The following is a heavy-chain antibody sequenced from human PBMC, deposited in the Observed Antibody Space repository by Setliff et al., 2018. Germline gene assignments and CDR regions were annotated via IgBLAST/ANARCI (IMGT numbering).Heavy chain of an antibody. Sequence: GKSLKISCVVSGFSFSRHWMSWVRQAPGKGLEWVADIKQDGSTKYYLDSVKGRFTISRDNAKRSLNLQMNGLRADDTGVYYCVRDDADNYDAFDNWGQGTLVTVSS. CDR3: VRDDADNYDAFDN. D-gene: IGHD3-22*01. J-gene: IGHJ3*02. CDR2: IKQDGSTK. V-gene: IGHV3-7*01. CDR1: GFSFSRHW.